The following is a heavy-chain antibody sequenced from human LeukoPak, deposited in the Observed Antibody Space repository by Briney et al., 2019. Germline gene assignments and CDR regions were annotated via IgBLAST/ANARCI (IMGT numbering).Heavy chain of an antibody. J-gene: IGHJ6*02. CDR1: GYTFTSYG. D-gene: IGHD6-13*01. CDR3: ARSKYSSSWYGRYYYYGMDV. CDR2: INPSGGST. V-gene: IGHV1-46*01. Sequence: GASVKVSCKASGYTFTSYGISWVRQAPGQGLEWMGIINPSGGSTSYAQKFQGRVTMTRDTSTSTVYMELSSLRSEDTAVYYCARSKYSSSWYGRYYYYGMDVWGQGTTVTVSS.